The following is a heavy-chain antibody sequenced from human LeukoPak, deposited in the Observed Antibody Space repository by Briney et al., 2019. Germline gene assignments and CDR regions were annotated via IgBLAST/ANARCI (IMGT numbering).Heavy chain of an antibody. CDR1: GFTFSDYY. CDR2: ISSSGSTI. D-gene: IGHD1-1*01. V-gene: IGHV3-11*01. CDR3: ARDFNEVDAFDI. J-gene: IGHJ3*02. Sequence: PAGSLRLSCAASGFTFSDYYMSWIRQAPGKGLEWVSYISSSGSTIYYADSVKGRFTISRDNAKNSLYLQMNSLRAEDTAVYYCARDFNEVDAFDIWGQGTMVTVSS.